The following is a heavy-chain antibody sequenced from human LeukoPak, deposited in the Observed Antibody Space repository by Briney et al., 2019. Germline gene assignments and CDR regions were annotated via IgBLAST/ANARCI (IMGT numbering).Heavy chain of an antibody. CDR1: GFTFSSYA. CDR3: AKDRDYGDPYSVGDWYFDL. J-gene: IGHJ2*01. Sequence: GGSLRLSCAASGFTFSSYAMSWVRQAPGKGLEWVSAISGSGGSTYYADSVKGRFIISRDNSKNTLYLQMNSLRAEDTAVYYCAKDRDYGDPYSVGDWYFDLWGRGTLVTVSS. V-gene: IGHV3-23*01. CDR2: ISGSGGST. D-gene: IGHD4-17*01.